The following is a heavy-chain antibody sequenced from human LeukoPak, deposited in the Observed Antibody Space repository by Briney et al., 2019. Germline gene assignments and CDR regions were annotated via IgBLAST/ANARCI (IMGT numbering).Heavy chain of an antibody. CDR3: VVSIQAAAIPAFDS. Sequence: ASVKVSCKASGYNFAHNIHWVRQAPGQGHEFMGWINPKNGGTKYAQNFQGRVTMTWDTSIGTVYMELSSLGSDDTAVYYCVVSIQAAAIPAFDSWGQGTLVTVSS. CDR2: INPKNGGT. J-gene: IGHJ4*02. CDR1: GYNFAHN. D-gene: IGHD6-25*01. V-gene: IGHV1-2*02.